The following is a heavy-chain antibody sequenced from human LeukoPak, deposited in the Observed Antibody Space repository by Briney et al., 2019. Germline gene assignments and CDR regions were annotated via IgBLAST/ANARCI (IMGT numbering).Heavy chain of an antibody. D-gene: IGHD3-9*01. CDR3: AKTQYYDILTGYSTIPS. V-gene: IGHV3-21*01. CDR1: GFTFSSYS. CDR2: INSDSSLM. Sequence: GGSLRLSCAASGFTFSSYSMNWVRQAPGKGLEWVSSINSDSSLMFYAESVKGRFTISRDNARNSLYLQMNSLRAEDTAVYYCAKTQYYDILTGYSTIPSWGQGTLVTVSS. J-gene: IGHJ4*02.